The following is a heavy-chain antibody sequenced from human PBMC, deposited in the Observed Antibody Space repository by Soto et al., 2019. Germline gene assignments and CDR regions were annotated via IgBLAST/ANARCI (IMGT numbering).Heavy chain of an antibody. CDR2: IYHSGST. Sequence: SGTLSLTRAVSGGSISSGGYSWSWIRQPPGKGLEWIGYIYHSGSTYYNPSLKSRVTISVDRSKNQFSLKLSSVTAADTAVYYCARVPGPWGQGTLVTVSS. J-gene: IGHJ5*02. V-gene: IGHV4-30-2*01. CDR3: ARVPGP. CDR1: GGSISSGGYS.